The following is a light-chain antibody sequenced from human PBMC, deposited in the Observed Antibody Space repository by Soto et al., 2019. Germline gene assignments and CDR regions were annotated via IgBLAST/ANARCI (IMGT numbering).Light chain of an antibody. Sequence: DIQMTQSPSSLSASVGDRVTITCRASQTINRYLNWYQQKPGRAPNFLIYAASNLQRGVPSRLRGSASWTEITLTISSLQPEDFATYSCLPSYSTLFSSGPGTKVQIK. CDR1: QTINRY. J-gene: IGKJ3*01. CDR3: LPSYSTLFS. V-gene: IGKV1-39*01. CDR2: AAS.